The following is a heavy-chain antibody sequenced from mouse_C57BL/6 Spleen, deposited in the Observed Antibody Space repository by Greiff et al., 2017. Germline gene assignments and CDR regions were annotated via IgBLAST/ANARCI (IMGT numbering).Heavy chain of an antibody. CDR3: ARSGSSYAWFAY. Sequence: QVQLQQSGAELVRPGASVKLSCKASGYTFTDYYINWVKQRPGPGLEWIARIYPGSGNTYYNEKFKGKATLTAEKSSSTAYMQLSSLTSEDSAVYFCARSGSSYAWFAYWGQGTLVTVSA. CDR1: GYTFTDYY. D-gene: IGHD1-1*01. V-gene: IGHV1-76*01. J-gene: IGHJ3*01. CDR2: IYPGSGNT.